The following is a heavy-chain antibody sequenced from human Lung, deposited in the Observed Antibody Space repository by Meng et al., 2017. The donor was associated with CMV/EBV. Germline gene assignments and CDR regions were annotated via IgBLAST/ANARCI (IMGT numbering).Heavy chain of an antibody. J-gene: IGHJ4*02. Sequence: GSELKEAGDSLKVSCQAAGYTFTSSSMNWVRHAPGQGLEWMGWININTGNPTYAQGFTGRFVFSLDTSVSTAYLQIDSLKADDTAVYYCARGNDWRFDYWGQGTLVTVSS. CDR3: ARGNDWRFDY. CDR1: GYTFTSSS. D-gene: IGHD3-9*01. CDR2: ININTGNP. V-gene: IGHV7-4-1*01.